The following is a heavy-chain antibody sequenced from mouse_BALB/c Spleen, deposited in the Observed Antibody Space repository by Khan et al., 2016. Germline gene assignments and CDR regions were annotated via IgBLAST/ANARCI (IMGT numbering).Heavy chain of an antibody. CDR1: GFSLTSYG. CDR2: IWAGGST. D-gene: IGHD1-1*01. J-gene: IGHJ3*01. CDR3: ARGDYGSSTGAY. V-gene: IGHV2-9*02. Sequence: QVQLKESGPGLVAPSQSLSITCTVSGFSLTSYGVHWVRQPPGKGLEWLGVIWAGGSTNYNSALMSRLSISKDNSKSQVFLKMNSLQTDDTAMYYCARGDYGSSTGAYWCQGTLVTVSA.